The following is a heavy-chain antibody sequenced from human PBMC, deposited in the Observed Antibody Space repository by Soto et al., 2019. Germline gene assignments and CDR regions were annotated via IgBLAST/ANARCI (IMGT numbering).Heavy chain of an antibody. D-gene: IGHD2-2*01. J-gene: IGHJ6*02. CDR2: TYYRSKWYN. CDR1: GDSVSSIDAA. Sequence: SQTLSLTCAISGDSVSSIDAAWNWIRQSPSRGLEWLGRTYYRSKWYNDYAFSVRGRVTISPDTSKNQFSLQLHSVTPEDAAVYFCASQHSRTWLSMDVWGQGTTVTVSS. CDR3: ASQHSRTWLSMDV. V-gene: IGHV6-1*01.